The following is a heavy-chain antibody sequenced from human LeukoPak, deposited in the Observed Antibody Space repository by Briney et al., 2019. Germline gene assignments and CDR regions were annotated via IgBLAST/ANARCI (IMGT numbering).Heavy chain of an antibody. J-gene: IGHJ4*02. CDR2: ISASGGTT. D-gene: IGHD3-22*01. CDR1: GFTFSSYA. V-gene: IGHV3-23*01. Sequence: GGSLRLSCAASGFTFSSYAMTWVRQAPGKGLEWVSVISASGGTTYYADSVKGRFTISRDNSKNTLYLQMNSLRAEDTAVYYCAKVGNYFDTSGRHFDYWGQGTLVTVSS. CDR3: AKVGNYFDTSGRHFDY.